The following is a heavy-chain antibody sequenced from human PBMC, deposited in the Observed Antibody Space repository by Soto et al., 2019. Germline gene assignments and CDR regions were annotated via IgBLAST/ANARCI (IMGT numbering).Heavy chain of an antibody. J-gene: IGHJ4*02. D-gene: IGHD2-15*01. CDR1: GYTFSNFW. Sequence: LKISCKGSGYTFSNFWIGWVRQMPGKGLEWMGIIYPGDSDTRYSPSFQGQVTISADKSISTAYLQWSSLKASDTAMYYCARPYGGNVGRAIYWGQGTLVTVSS. CDR3: ARPYGGNVGRAIY. V-gene: IGHV5-51*01. CDR2: IYPGDSDT.